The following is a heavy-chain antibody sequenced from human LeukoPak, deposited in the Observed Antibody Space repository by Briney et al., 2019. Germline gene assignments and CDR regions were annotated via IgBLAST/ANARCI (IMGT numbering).Heavy chain of an antibody. CDR1: GYTFTSYG. V-gene: IGHV1-18*01. J-gene: IGHJ4*02. CDR3: ASGPVYGSGSYSFDY. CDR2: ISAYNGNT. Sequence: ASVKVSCKASGYTFTSYGISWVRQAPGQGLEWMGWISAYNGNTNYAQELQGRVTMTTDTSTSTAYMELRSLRSEDTAVYYCASGPVYGSGSYSFDYWGQGTLVTVSS. D-gene: IGHD3-10*01.